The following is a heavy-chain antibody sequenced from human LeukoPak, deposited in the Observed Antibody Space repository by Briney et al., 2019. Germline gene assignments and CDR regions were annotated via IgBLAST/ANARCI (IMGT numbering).Heavy chain of an antibody. CDR2: IYYSGDT. D-gene: IGHD6-19*01. CDR1: GGSISSSSYY. J-gene: IGHJ6*03. CDR3: ARHQWHYYYYMGV. Sequence: SETLSLTCTVSGGSISSSSYYWSWIRQPPGKGLEWIGSIYYSGDTYYNPSLKSRRVTISVDTSKNQFSLRLSSVTAADPAVYYCARHQWHYYYYMGVWGKGSTVTVSS. V-gene: IGHV4-39*01.